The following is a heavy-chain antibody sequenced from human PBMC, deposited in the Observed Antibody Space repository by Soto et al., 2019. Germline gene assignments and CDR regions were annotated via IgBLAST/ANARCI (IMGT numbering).Heavy chain of an antibody. CDR3: GRDFSRIVGATADAFDI. V-gene: IGHV3-21*01. CDR1: GFSFNSYA. CDR2: ISATGYYL. D-gene: IGHD1-26*01. Sequence: EVQLVESGGGLVKSGGSLRLSCVASGFSFNSYAMNWVRLAPGKGPEWVATISATGYYLYYADSVRGRFTISRDNTKKSLFLQMSSLIAEDTAVYYCGRDFSRIVGATADAFDIWGQGTTVTVSS. J-gene: IGHJ3*02.